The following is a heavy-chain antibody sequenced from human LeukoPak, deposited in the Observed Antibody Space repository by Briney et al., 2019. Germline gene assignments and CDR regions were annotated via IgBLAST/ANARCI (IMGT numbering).Heavy chain of an antibody. CDR3: ARDLGIAAAGTAY. J-gene: IGHJ4*02. V-gene: IGHV1-69*05. Sequence: SVKVSCKASGGTLSSYAISWVRQAPGQGREWMGGIIPIFGTANYAQKFQGRVTITTDESTSTAYMELSSLRSEDTAVYYCARDLGIAAAGTAYWGQGTLVTVSS. CDR1: GGTLSSYA. CDR2: IIPIFGTA. D-gene: IGHD6-13*01.